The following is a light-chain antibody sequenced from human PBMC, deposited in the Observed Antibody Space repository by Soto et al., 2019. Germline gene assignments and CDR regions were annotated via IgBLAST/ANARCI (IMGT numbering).Light chain of an antibody. CDR2: DVS. J-gene: IGLJ1*01. CDR3: CSYVASYTYV. V-gene: IGLV2-11*01. CDR1: SSDVGAYNY. Sequence: QLVLTQPRSVSGSPGQSVTISCTGTSSDVGAYNYVSWYQQHPGKAPKVMIYDVSKRPSGVPDRFSGSKSGNTASLTISGLQAEDEADYYCCSYVASYTYVLGTGTKLTVL.